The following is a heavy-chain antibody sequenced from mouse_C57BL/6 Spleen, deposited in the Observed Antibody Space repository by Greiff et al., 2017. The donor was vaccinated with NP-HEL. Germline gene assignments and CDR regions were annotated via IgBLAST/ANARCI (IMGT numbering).Heavy chain of an antibody. Sequence: VQLQQPGAELVKPGASVKMSCKASGYTFTSYWITWVKQRPGQGLEWIGDIYPGSGSTNYNEKLKSKATLTVDTSSSTAYMQLSSLTSEDSAVYYCARSGEEVAMDYWGQGTSVTVSS. CDR1: GYTFTSYW. J-gene: IGHJ4*01. D-gene: IGHD3-1*01. V-gene: IGHV1-55*01. CDR2: IYPGSGST. CDR3: ARSGEEVAMDY.